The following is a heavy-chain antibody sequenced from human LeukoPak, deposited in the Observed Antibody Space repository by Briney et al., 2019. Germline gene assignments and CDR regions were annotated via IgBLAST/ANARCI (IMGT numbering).Heavy chain of an antibody. Sequence: GESLKISCKGSGYSFNDYWIGWVRQMPGKGLEWMGLIYPGEFDIRYSPSFQGQVTISADKSISTAYLQWSSLKASDTAMYYCARGGRWYPGSRFDYWGQGTLVTVSS. CDR3: ARGGRWYPGSRFDY. J-gene: IGHJ4*02. CDR2: IYPGEFDI. CDR1: GYSFNDYW. V-gene: IGHV5-51*01. D-gene: IGHD4-23*01.